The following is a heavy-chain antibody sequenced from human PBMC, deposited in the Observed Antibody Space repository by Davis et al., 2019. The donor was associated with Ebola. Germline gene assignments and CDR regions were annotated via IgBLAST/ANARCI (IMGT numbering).Heavy chain of an antibody. V-gene: IGHV1-69*04. Sequence: SVKVSCKASGGTFSSYAISWVRQAPGQGLEWMGRIIPILGIANYAQKFQGRVTITADKSTSTAYMELSSLRAEDTAVYYCARDHMITSWGMDVWGQGTTVTVSS. J-gene: IGHJ6*02. D-gene: IGHD3-16*01. CDR1: GGTFSSYA. CDR3: ARDHMITSWGMDV. CDR2: IIPILGIA.